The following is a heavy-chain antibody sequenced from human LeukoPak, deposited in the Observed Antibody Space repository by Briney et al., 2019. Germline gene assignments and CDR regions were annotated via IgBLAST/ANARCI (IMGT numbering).Heavy chain of an antibody. CDR2: INHSGST. D-gene: IGHD6-13*01. CDR3: ARGRPEQQLVYRKPKPWYGTYFDY. J-gene: IGHJ4*02. Sequence: SETLSLTCAVYGGSFSGYYWSWIRQPPGKGLEWIGEINHSGSTNYNPSLKSRVTISVDTSKNQFSLKLSSVTAADTAVYYCARGRPEQQLVYRKPKPWYGTYFDYWGQGTLVTVSS. V-gene: IGHV4-34*01. CDR1: GGSFSGYY.